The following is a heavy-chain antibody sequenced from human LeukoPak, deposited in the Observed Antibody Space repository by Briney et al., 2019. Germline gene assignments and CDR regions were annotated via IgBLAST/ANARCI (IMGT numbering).Heavy chain of an antibody. J-gene: IGHJ6*02. CDR3: ARRPSGRDYYYGMDV. V-gene: IGHV3-53*01. Sequence: GGSLRLSCAASGFTVSSNYMSWVRQAPGKGLEWVSVIYSGGSTYYEDSVKGRFTISRDNSKNTLYLQMNSLRAEDTAVYYCARRPSGRDYYYGMDVWGHGTTVTVSS. CDR2: IYSGGST. CDR1: GFTVSSNY. D-gene: IGHD3-10*01.